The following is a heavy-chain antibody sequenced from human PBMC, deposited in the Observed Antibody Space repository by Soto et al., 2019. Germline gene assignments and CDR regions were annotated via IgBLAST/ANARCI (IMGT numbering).Heavy chain of an antibody. D-gene: IGHD3-16*01. CDR2: ISRSSSTI. Sequence: EVPLVESGGGLVQPGGSLRLSCAASGFTFSSYSMNWVRQAPGKGLEWVSYISRSSSTIYYTDSVKGRLTISRDNDKYSLYPQMNCPRAEDTAVYYCARDVTFRGVADYWCQGTLVSVSS. CDR3: ARDVTFRGVADY. CDR1: GFTFSSYS. V-gene: IGHV3-48*01. J-gene: IGHJ4*02.